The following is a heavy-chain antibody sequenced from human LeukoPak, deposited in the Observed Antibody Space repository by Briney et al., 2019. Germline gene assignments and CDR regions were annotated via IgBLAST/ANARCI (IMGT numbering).Heavy chain of an antibody. J-gene: IGHJ4*02. D-gene: IGHD1-26*01. CDR3: AREGSGSNYRFDY. CDR2: ITGNSAFI. CDR1: GFTFSSDS. Sequence: GGSLRLSCVASGFTFSSDSINWVRQAPGKGLEWVSSITGNSAFIYYADSVKGRFIISRDNSKNTLYLQMGSLRPEDMAVYYCAREGSGSNYRFDYWGQGTLVTVSS. V-gene: IGHV3-21*01.